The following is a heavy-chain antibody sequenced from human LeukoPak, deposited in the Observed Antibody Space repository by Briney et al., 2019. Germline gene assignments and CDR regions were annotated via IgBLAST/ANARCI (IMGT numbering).Heavy chain of an antibody. CDR3: GKPPYDSSGYYQSTFDY. CDR2: ISYDGSKE. V-gene: IGHV3-30*18. Sequence: PGGSLRLSCAASGFSFSSYGMHWVRQAPGKGLEWVAVISYDGSKEYYADSVQGRFTISRDNPKNTLYLQMNSLRAEDTAVYYCGKPPYDSSGYYQSTFDYWGQGTLVTVSS. CDR1: GFSFSSYG. J-gene: IGHJ4*02. D-gene: IGHD3-22*01.